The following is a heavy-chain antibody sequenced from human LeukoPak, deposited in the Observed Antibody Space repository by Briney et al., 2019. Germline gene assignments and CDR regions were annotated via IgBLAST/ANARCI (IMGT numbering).Heavy chain of an antibody. V-gene: IGHV4-31*03. D-gene: IGHD3-16*01. Sequence: SETLSLTCTVSGGSISSGGYYWSWIRQHPGKGLEWIGYIYYSGSTYYNPSLKSRVTISVDTSKNQFSLKLSSVTAADTAVYYCARVFRARGDNYYYGVDVGAKGTTVTFPS. J-gene: IGHJ6*04. CDR3: ARVFRARGDNYYYGVDV. CDR2: IYYSGST. CDR1: GGSISSGGYY.